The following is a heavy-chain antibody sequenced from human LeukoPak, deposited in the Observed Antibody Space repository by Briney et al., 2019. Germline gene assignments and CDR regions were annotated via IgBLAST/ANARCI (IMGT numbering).Heavy chain of an antibody. Sequence: SGPALVKPTQTLTLTCTFSGFSLSTSGMCVSWIRQPPGKALEWLARIDWDDDKYYSTSLKTRLTISKDTSKNQVVLTMTNMDPVDTATYYCARIPDSGYYDSSGSLDYWGQGTLVTVSS. J-gene: IGHJ4*02. CDR2: IDWDDDK. V-gene: IGHV2-70*11. CDR3: ARIPDSGYYDSSGSLDY. D-gene: IGHD3-22*01. CDR1: GFSLSTSGMC.